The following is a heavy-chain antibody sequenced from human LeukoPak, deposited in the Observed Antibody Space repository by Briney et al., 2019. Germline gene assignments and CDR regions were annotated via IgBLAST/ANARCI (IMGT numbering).Heavy chain of an antibody. V-gene: IGHV4-59*01. CDR3: ATGGHSYGYWNGFDP. CDR2: ISYSEST. J-gene: IGHJ5*02. Sequence: SETLSLTCSVSGGSISSYSWTWIRQSPGKGLEWIGNISYSESTNYNPSLKSRVTISTDTSKNQFSLKLSSVTAADTAVYYCATGGHSYGYWNGFDPWGQGTLVTVSS. D-gene: IGHD5-18*01. CDR1: GGSISSYS.